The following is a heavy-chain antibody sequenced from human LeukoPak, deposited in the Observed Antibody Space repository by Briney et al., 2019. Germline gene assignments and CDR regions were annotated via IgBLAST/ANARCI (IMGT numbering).Heavy chain of an antibody. Sequence: SETPSLTCTVSGGSISSYYWSWIRQPPGKGLEWIGYIYYSGSTNYNPSLKSRVTISVDTSKNQFSLKLSSVTAADTAVYYCARETTGAFGTNWYYFDYWGQGTLVTVSS. CDR1: GGSISSYY. V-gene: IGHV4-59*01. CDR2: IYYSGST. CDR3: ARETTGAFGTNWYYFDY. D-gene: IGHD3-16*01. J-gene: IGHJ4*02.